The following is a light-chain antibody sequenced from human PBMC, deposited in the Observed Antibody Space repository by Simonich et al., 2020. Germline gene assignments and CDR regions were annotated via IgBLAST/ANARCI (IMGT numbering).Light chain of an antibody. CDR3: QQYNNWPPWT. Sequence: EIVMTQSPATLSVSPGERAPLSCRASQSFSSNLAWYQHKPGKAPRLLIYGASTRATGIPASVSGSVSVTEFTLTISSLQSEDFAVYYCQQYNNWPPWTFGQGTKVEIK. J-gene: IGKJ1*01. V-gene: IGKV3-15*01. CDR2: GAS. CDR1: QSFSSN.